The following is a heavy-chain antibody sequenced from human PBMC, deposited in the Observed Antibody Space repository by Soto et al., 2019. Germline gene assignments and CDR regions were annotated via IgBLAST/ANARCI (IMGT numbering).Heavy chain of an antibody. Sequence: LRLSCAASGFTFSSYAVSWVRQAPGKGPEWISSISGSGSTIYYADSVKGRFTISRDNSKNTLYLQMSSLRAEDTAVYYCAKVFYYYDSSGYYYFDYWGQGTLVTVSS. J-gene: IGHJ4*02. CDR1: GFTFSSYA. CDR2: ISGSGSTI. CDR3: AKVFYYYDSSGYYYFDY. V-gene: IGHV3-23*01. D-gene: IGHD3-22*01.